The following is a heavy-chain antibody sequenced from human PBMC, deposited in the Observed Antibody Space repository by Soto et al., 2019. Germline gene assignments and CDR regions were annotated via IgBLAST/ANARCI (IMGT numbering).Heavy chain of an antibody. CDR1: GFIFSSYG. CDR2: ISYDGGNK. J-gene: IGHJ4*02. V-gene: IGHV3-30*18. D-gene: IGHD2-15*01. CDR3: AKDGDCSARNCYAAHLDY. Sequence: QVQLVESGGGVVQPGRSLRLSCAASGFIFSSYGMHWVRQAPGKGLEWLADISYDGGNKFYADSMKGRFLISRDNSKNTLYLQMNSLRVEDTAVYYCAKDGDCSARNCYAAHLDYWGQGALVTVSS.